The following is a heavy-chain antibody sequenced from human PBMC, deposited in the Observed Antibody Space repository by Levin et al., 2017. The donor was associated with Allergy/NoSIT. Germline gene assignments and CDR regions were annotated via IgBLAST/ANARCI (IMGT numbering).Heavy chain of an antibody. D-gene: IGHD6-6*01. Sequence: ASVKVSCKASGYTFTSYDINWVRQATGQGLEWMGWMNPNSGNTGYAQKFQGRVTMTRNTSISTAYMELSSLRSEDTAVYYCARSIAARPGYYYYGMDVWGQGTTVTVSS. V-gene: IGHV1-8*01. CDR3: ARSIAARPGYYYYGMDV. J-gene: IGHJ6*02. CDR1: GYTFTSYD. CDR2: MNPNSGNT.